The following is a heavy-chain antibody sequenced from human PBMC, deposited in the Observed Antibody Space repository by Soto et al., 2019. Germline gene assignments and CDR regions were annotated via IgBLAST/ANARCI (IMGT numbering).Heavy chain of an antibody. J-gene: IGHJ5*02. V-gene: IGHV1-8*01. CDR1: GYTFTSND. D-gene: IGHD2-15*01. CDR3: ERGRPGGGIKRSWFDP. Sequence: QVQLVQSGAEVKKPGASVKVSCKASGYTFTSNDISRLRQATGQGLEWKGWLNPKTADANSAEKLQGRHRMLRNPSINTAYMELSSLTSEDTAVYYCERGRPGGGIKRSWFDPWGQGTLVTVST. CDR2: LNPKTADA.